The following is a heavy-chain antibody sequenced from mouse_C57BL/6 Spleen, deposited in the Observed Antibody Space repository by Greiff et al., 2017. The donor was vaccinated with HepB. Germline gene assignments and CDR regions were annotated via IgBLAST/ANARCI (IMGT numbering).Heavy chain of an antibody. CDR2: IYPRDGST. V-gene: IGHV1-78*01. J-gene: IGHJ2*01. Sequence: VKLQESDAELVKPGASVKISCKVSGYTFTDHTIHWMKQRPEQGLEWIGYIYPRDGSTKYNEKFKGKATLTADKSSSTAYMQFNSLTSEEAAVYFCARLYGSYYFDEWGQGTTRTVTS. CDR3: ARLYGSYYFDE. D-gene: IGHD1-1*01. CDR1: GYTFTDHT.